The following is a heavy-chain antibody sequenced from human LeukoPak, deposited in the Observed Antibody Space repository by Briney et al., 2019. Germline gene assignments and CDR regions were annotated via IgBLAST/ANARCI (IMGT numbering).Heavy chain of an antibody. CDR3: ATDIAAAGTFDY. D-gene: IGHD6-13*01. Sequence: SQTLSLTCAISGDSVSSNSAAWNWIKQSPSRGLEWLGRTYYRSKWYKDYAGSVKSRITINPDTSKHQFSLQLNSVTPEDTAVYYCATDIAAAGTFDYWGQGTLVTVSS. J-gene: IGHJ4*02. CDR2: TYYRSKWYK. CDR1: GDSVSSNSAA. V-gene: IGHV6-1*01.